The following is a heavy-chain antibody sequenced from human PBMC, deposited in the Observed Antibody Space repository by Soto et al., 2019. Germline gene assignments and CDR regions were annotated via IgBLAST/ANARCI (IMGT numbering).Heavy chain of an antibody. CDR1: GFTLDDYT. D-gene: IGHD2-2*01. CDR3: AKDRAVVVPVSTSYFHYYGLDV. J-gene: IGHJ6*02. CDR2: VGWNGGDI. V-gene: IGHV3-9*01. Sequence: GGSLRLSCAASGFTLDDYTMHWVRQAPGKGMEWVAGVGWNGGDIVYADSVKGRFTVSRDNTKNSLYLEMNSLRTEDTAIYYCAKDRAVVVPVSTSYFHYYGLDVWGQGTTVTVSS.